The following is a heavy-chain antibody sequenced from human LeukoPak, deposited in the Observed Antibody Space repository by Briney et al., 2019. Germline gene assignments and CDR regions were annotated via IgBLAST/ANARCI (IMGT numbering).Heavy chain of an antibody. V-gene: IGHV1-2*02. D-gene: IGHD5-18*01. CDR1: GYTFTGYY. J-gene: IGHJ4*02. Sequence: ASVKVSCKASGYTFTGYYMHWVRQAPGQGLEWMGWINPNSGGTNYAQKFQGRVTMTGDTSISTAYMELSRLSSDDTAIYYCAGRPDTAVVPIFDYWGQGALVTVSS. CDR3: AGRPDTAVVPIFDY. CDR2: INPNSGGT.